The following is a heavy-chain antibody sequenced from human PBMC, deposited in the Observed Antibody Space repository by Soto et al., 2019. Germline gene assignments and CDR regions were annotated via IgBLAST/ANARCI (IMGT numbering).Heavy chain of an antibody. V-gene: IGHV4-4*07. CDR2: VQMSGTT. CDR3: AKDRSTMGWFDP. CDR1: GASVRSYH. J-gene: IGHJ5*02. D-gene: IGHD1-1*01. Sequence: SETLSLTCAVSGASVRSYHWSWIRQAAGKGLEWIGRVQMSGTTNYNPSLKTRVTMSLDTSKNEVSLRMTSVTAADTAVYFCAKDRSTMGWFDPWGQGILVTVSS.